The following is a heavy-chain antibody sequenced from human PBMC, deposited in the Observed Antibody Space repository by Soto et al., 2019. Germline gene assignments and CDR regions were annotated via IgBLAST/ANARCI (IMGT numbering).Heavy chain of an antibody. V-gene: IGHV1-69*02. CDR2: IIPILGIA. D-gene: IGHD4-4*01. CDR3: ATPGVGDYSNYDLSYYYYYMDV. CDR1: GGTFSSYT. Sequence: ASVKVSCKASGGTFSSYTISWVRQAPGQGLEWMGRIIPILGIANYAQKFQGRVTITADKSTSTAYMELSSLRSEDTAVYYCATPGVGDYSNYDLSYYYYYMDVWGKGTTVTVSS. J-gene: IGHJ6*03.